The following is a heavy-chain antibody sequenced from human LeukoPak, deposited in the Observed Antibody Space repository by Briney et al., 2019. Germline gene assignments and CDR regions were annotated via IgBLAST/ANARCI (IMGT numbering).Heavy chain of an antibody. J-gene: IGHJ4*02. CDR2: ISSNRDTI. V-gene: IGHV3-48*02. D-gene: IGHD5-18*01. Sequence: PGGSLRLSCTVSGFTVSSNSMSWVRQAPGRGLEWISYISSNRDTIYYAASVKGRFTISRDNARYSLYLQMNSLRDEDTAVYYCARGPGYGHYFDYWGQGALVTVSS. CDR1: GFTVSSNS. CDR3: ARGPGYGHYFDY.